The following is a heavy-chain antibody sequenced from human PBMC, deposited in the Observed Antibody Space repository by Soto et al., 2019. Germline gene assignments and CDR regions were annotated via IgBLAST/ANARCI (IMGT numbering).Heavy chain of an antibody. CDR1: GYTFTGCA. V-gene: IGHV1-3*05. CDR3: ARAVAVPADFDY. D-gene: IGHD6-19*01. CDR2: INAGNGNT. Sequence: QVQLVQSGAEEKKPGASVKVSCKAYGYTFTGCAMHWVRQAHGRRLEWMGWINAGNGNTKYSQKFQGRVTITRDTSASTAYMELSSLRSEDTAVYYCARAVAVPADFDYWGQGTLVTVSS. J-gene: IGHJ4*02.